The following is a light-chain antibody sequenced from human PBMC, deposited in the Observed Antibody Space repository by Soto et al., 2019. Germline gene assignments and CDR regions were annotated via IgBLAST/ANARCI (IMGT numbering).Light chain of an antibody. CDR2: DAS. Sequence: IVLIQSPATLSLSPGERATLSCRATQNINSYLAWYQQKPGQAPRLLIYDASNRATGIPARCRGSGSGTDFTLTISSIESEESSVYYCQPRRDWYTFGQGTKLAIQ. V-gene: IGKV3-11*01. J-gene: IGKJ2*01. CDR3: QPRRDWYT. CDR1: QNINSY.